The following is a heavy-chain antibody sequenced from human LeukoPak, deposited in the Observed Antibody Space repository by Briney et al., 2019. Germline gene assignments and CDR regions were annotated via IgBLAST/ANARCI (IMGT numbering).Heavy chain of an antibody. J-gene: IGHJ5*02. Sequence: GGSLRLSCAASGFIFSDYWMHWVRQAPGKGLVWVSRIESDGSITTYADSVKGRFTISRDNAKNTLYLQMHSLRVEDTAVYYCTRGANDYYDSSGRVWFDPWGQGTLVTVSP. CDR2: IESDGSIT. CDR3: TRGANDYYDSSGRVWFDP. V-gene: IGHV3-74*01. D-gene: IGHD3-22*01. CDR1: GFIFSDYW.